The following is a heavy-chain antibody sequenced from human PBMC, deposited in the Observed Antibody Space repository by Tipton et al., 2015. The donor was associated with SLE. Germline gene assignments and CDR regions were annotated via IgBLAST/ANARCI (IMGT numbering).Heavy chain of an antibody. V-gene: IGHV4-59*12. CDR1: GGSISSYY. D-gene: IGHD6-13*01. CDR3: ARDGGSSWFDENWFDP. CDR2: IYYSGST. Sequence: TLSLTCTVSGGSISSYYWSWIRQPPGKGLEWIGYIYYSGSTNYNPSLKSRVTMSIDTSKNQFSLKLTSVTAADTAVYYCARDGGSSWFDENWFDPWGQGTLVTVSS. J-gene: IGHJ5*02.